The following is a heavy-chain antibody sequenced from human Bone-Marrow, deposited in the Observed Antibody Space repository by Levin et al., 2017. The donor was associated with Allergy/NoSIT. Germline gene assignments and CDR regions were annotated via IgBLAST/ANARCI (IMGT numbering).Heavy chain of an antibody. CDR1: GFTFSSYA. V-gene: IGHV3-30-3*01. Sequence: GGSLRLSCAASGFTFSSYAMHWVRQAPGKGLEWVAVISYDGSNKYYADSVKGRFTISRDNSKNTLYLQMNSLRAEDTAVYYCAREKIGFYYFDYWGQGTLVTVSS. D-gene: IGHD6-25*01. J-gene: IGHJ4*02. CDR3: AREKIGFYYFDY. CDR2: ISYDGSNK.